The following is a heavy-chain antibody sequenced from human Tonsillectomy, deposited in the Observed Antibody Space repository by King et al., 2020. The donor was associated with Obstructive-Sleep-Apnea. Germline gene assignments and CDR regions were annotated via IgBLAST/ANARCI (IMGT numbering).Heavy chain of an antibody. CDR2: ISYDGSNK. D-gene: IGHD3-22*01. V-gene: IGHV3-30*04. Sequence: VQLVESGGGVVQPGRSLRLSCAASGFTFSSYAMHWVRQAPGKGLDWVAVISYDGSNKYYADSVKGRFTISRDNSKNTLYLQMNSLRAEDTAVYYCARDASYYYDSSGFDYWGQGTLVTVSS. CDR3: ARDASYYYDSSGFDY. J-gene: IGHJ4*02. CDR1: GFTFSSYA.